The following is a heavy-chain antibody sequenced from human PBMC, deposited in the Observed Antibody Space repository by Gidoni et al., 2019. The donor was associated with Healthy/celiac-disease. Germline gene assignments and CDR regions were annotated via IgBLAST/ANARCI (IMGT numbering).Heavy chain of an antibody. CDR1: GGTFSRYD. D-gene: IGHD2-2*01. J-gene: IGHJ4*02. Sequence: QVQLQHWGAGRWKASETLTLPCAGDGGTFSRYDWSWIRQPPGMGLEWIGEIYHSGSTNYNPSLKSRVTISVDTSKNQFSLKLSSVTAADTAVYYCARGVNCSSTSSYEPLFDYWGQGTLVTVSS. V-gene: IGHV4-34*01. CDR2: IYHSGST. CDR3: ARGVNCSSTSSYEPLFDY.